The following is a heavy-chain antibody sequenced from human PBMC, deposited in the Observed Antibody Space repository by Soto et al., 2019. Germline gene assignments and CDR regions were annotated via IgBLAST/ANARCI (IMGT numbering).Heavy chain of an antibody. V-gene: IGHV3-30-3*01. Sequence: QVQLVESGGGVVQPGRSLRLSCAASGFTFSSYAMHWVRQAPGKGLEWVAVISYDGSNKYYADSVKGRFTISRDNSKNTLYLQMNSLRAEDTAVYYCARDVGSRNCLVRYYYYYYGMDVWGQGTTVTVSS. J-gene: IGHJ6*02. CDR1: GFTFSSYA. D-gene: IGHD6-13*01. CDR2: ISYDGSNK. CDR3: ARDVGSRNCLVRYYYYYYGMDV.